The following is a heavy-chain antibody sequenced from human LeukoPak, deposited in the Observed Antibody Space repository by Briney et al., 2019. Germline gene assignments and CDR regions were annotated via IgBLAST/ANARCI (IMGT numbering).Heavy chain of an antibody. CDR2: ISGSGGNT. CDR3: ARSYSNHLFGMDV. CDR1: GFTFSSYA. Sequence: GGSLRLSCAASGFTFSSYAMSWVRQAPGKGLEWVSAISGSGGNTYYADSVKGRVAISRDNSNNTVFLQMNIVRAEDTAVYYCARSYSNHLFGMDVWGQGTTVTVSS. J-gene: IGHJ6*02. D-gene: IGHD4-11*01. V-gene: IGHV3-23*01.